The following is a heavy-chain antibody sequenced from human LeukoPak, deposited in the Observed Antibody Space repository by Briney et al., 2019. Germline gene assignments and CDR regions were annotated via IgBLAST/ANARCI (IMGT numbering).Heavy chain of an antibody. CDR3: ASGYCSGGSCYSGDI. Sequence: PSQTLSLTCAVSGGSISSGGYSWSWLRQPPGKGLEWIGYIYHSGSTYYNPSLKSRVTISVDRSKNQFSLKLSSVTAADTAVYYCASGYCSGGSCYSGDIWGQGTMVTVSS. D-gene: IGHD2-15*01. J-gene: IGHJ3*02. V-gene: IGHV4-30-2*01. CDR1: GGSISSGGYS. CDR2: IYHSGST.